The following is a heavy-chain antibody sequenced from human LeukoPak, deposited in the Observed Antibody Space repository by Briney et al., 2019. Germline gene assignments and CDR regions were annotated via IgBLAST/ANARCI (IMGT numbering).Heavy chain of an antibody. Sequence: SETLSLTCTVSGGSISSSSYYWGWIRQPPGKGLEWIGSIYYSGSTYYNPSLKSRVTISVDTSKNQFSLKLSSVTAADTAVYYCARDSGGPSWRIRYFDLWGRGTLVTVSS. CDR2: IYYSGST. CDR1: GGSISSSSYY. D-gene: IGHD3-10*01. CDR3: ARDSGGPSWRIRYFDL. V-gene: IGHV4-39*07. J-gene: IGHJ2*01.